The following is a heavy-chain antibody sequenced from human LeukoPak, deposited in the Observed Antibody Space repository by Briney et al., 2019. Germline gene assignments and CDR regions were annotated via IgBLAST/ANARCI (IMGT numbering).Heavy chain of an antibody. CDR3: ARHYYGSGNFYLGY. CDR1: GYTFASYG. D-gene: IGHD3-10*01. CDR2: ISTYNGDT. Sequence: GASVKVSCKASGYTFASYGISWVRQAPGQGLEWLGWISTYNGDTNYAQTLQARVTMTTDTSTSTAYMELRSLRSDDAAVYYCARHYYGSGNFYLGYWGQGTLVTVSS. J-gene: IGHJ4*02. V-gene: IGHV1-18*01.